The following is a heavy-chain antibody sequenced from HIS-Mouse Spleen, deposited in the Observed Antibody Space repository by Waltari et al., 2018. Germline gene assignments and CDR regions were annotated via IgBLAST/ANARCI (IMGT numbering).Heavy chain of an antibody. CDR2: IWYDGSNK. D-gene: IGHD6-19*01. V-gene: IGHV3-33*01. J-gene: IGHJ5*02. CDR3: ARDRIAVAATGWFDP. Sequence: VQLVESGGGVVQPGRSLRLSCAASGFTFSSYGMHWVRQAPGKGLGWVAVIWYDGSNKYYADSVKGRFTISRDNSKNTLYLQMNSLRAEDTAVYYCARDRIAVAATGWFDPWGQGTLVTVSS. CDR1: GFTFSSYG.